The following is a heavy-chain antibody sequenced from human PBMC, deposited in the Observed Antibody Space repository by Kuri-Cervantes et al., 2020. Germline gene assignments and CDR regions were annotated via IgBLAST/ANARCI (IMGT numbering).Heavy chain of an antibody. J-gene: IGHJ6*03. Sequence: ASVKVSCKASGYTFTSYGISWVRQAPGQGLEWMGWISAYNGNTNYAQKLQGRVTITRDTSASTAYMELSSLRSEDTAVYYCARAPRVSSGRDGPYYYYMDVWSKGTTVTVSS. V-gene: IGHV1-18*01. CDR2: ISAYNGNT. CDR3: ARAPRVSSGRDGPYYYYMDV. D-gene: IGHD6-19*01. CDR1: GYTFTSYG.